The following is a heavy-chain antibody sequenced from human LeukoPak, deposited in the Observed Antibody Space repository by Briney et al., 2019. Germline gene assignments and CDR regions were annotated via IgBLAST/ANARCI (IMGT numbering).Heavy chain of an antibody. Sequence: PGGSLRLSCAASGFTFSSYGMSWVRQAPGKGLEWVSGISANGGNTYYTDSMKGRFTISRDNSKNTLFLQMNSLRVDDTAIYYCAKGLERESRLDYWGQGTLVTVSS. D-gene: IGHD1-1*01. V-gene: IGHV3-23*01. CDR3: AKGLERESRLDY. J-gene: IGHJ4*02. CDR2: ISANGGNT. CDR1: GFTFSSYG.